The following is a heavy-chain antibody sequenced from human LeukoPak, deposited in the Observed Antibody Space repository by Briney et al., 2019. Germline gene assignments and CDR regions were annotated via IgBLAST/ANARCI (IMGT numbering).Heavy chain of an antibody. D-gene: IGHD3-3*01. V-gene: IGHV4-39*07. J-gene: IGHJ4*02. CDR1: GGSISSSSYY. CDR2: IYYSGST. CDR3: ARDFGSGSFDY. Sequence: SSETLSLTCTVSGGSISSSSYYWGWIRQPPGKGLEWIGSIYYSGSTYYNPSLKRRVTISVDTSKNQFSLKLSSVTAADTAVYYCARDFGSGSFDYWGQGTLVTVSS.